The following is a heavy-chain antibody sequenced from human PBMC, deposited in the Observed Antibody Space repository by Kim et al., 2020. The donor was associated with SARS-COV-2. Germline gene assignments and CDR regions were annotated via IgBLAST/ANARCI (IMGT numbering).Heavy chain of an antibody. Sequence: SETLSLTCTVSGGSISSGGYYWSWIRQHPGKGLEWIGYIYYSGSTYYNPSLKSRVTISVDTSKNQFSLKLSSVTAADTAVYYCARDFGGSGSYFGWFDPWGQGTLVTVSS. D-gene: IGHD3-10*01. CDR1: GGSISSGGYY. CDR3: ARDFGGSGSYFGWFDP. CDR2: IYYSGST. J-gene: IGHJ5*02. V-gene: IGHV4-31*03.